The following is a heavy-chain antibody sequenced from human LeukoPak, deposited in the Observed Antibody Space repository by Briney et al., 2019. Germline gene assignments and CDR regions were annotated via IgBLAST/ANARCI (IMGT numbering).Heavy chain of an antibody. V-gene: IGHV3-48*01. CDR1: GFTFSSYS. J-gene: IGHJ4*02. CDR2: ISSSSSTI. CDR3: ARGRYSGTYYPDY. D-gene: IGHD1-26*01. Sequence: GGSLRLSCAASGFTFSSYSMNWVRQAPGKGLEWVSYISSSSSTIYYADSVKGRFTISRDNAQNSLFLHMNSLRAEDTAVHYCARGRYSGTYYPDYWGQGTLVTVSS.